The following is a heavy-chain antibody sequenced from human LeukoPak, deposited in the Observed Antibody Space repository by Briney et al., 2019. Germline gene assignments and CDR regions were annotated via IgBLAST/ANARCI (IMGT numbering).Heavy chain of an antibody. CDR2: ISYDGSNI. J-gene: IGHJ4*02. CDR3: AKDGSAYYYGSGSYYFRAGSFDY. V-gene: IGHV3-30-3*01. D-gene: IGHD3-10*01. CDR1: GFTFSSYA. Sequence: GGSLRLSCVASGFTFSSYAMHWVRQAPGKGLEWVAAISYDGSNIDNADSVKGRFTISRDNSKNTLYLQMNSLRAEDTAVYYCAKDGSAYYYGSGSYYFRAGSFDYWGQGTLVTVSS.